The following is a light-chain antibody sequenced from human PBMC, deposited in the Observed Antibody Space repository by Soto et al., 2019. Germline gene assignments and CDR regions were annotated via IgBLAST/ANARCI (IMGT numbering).Light chain of an antibody. CDR2: AAS. CDR3: QQFNSYPLT. J-gene: IGKJ4*01. CDR1: QDSRSY. V-gene: IGKV1-9*01. Sequence: DIQLTQSPSFLSASVGDRVTITCRASQDSRSYLAWYQQKPGKAPKLLIYAASALQSGVPSRFSGSGSGTELTLAISSLQPEDFATYYCQQFNSYPLTFGGGTKVEIK.